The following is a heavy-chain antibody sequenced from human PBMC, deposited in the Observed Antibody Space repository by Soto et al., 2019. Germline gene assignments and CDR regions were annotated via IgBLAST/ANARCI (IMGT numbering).Heavy chain of an antibody. Sequence: SSETLSLTCTVSGGSISSSSYYWGWIRQPPGKGLEWIGSIYYSGSTYYNPSLKSRVTISVDTSKNQFSLKLSSVTAADTAVYYCARPLHDYGIWYFDLWGRGTLVTVSS. V-gene: IGHV4-39*01. J-gene: IGHJ2*01. CDR2: IYYSGST. CDR3: ARPLHDYGIWYFDL. CDR1: GGSISSSSYY. D-gene: IGHD4-17*01.